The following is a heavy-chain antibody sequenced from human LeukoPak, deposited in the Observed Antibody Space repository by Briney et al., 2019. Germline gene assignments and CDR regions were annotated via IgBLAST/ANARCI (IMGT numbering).Heavy chain of an antibody. J-gene: IGHJ4*02. CDR3: ARDMRYPEY. Sequence: PSETLSLTCTVSGGSISSSYYYWTWLRQPPGEGLGWIGTIYDSGNTYYNPSLRGRVTISLDTPKSQFSLHLSSVTAADTAVYYCARDMRYPEYWGQGTLVTVSS. CDR1: GGSISSSYYY. V-gene: IGHV4-39*02. CDR2: IYDSGNT. D-gene: IGHD1-26*01.